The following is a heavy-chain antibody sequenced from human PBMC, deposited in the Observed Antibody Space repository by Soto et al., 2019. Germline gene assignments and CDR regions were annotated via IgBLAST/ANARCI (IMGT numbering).Heavy chain of an antibody. CDR2: ISWNSGSI. D-gene: IGHD3-10*01. V-gene: IGHV3-9*01. CDR3: AKARHYYGSGSYYLDAFDI. J-gene: IGHJ3*02. Sequence: GGSLRLSCAASGFTFDDYAMHWVRQAPGKGLEWVSGISWNSGSIGYADSVKGRFTISRDNAKNSLYLQMNSLRAEDTALYYCAKARHYYGSGSYYLDAFDIWGQGTMVTVSS. CDR1: GFTFDDYA.